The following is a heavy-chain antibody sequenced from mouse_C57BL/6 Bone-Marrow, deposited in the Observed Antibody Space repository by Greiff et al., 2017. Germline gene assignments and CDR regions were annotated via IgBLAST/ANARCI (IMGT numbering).Heavy chain of an antibody. D-gene: IGHD1-1*01. CDR3: ARGGNYGSSCWYYDV. V-gene: IGHV1-58*01. CDR1: GYTFTSSG. Sequence: EVQLQQSGAELVRPGSSVKMSCKTSGYTFTSSGINWVKQRPGPGLEWIGYICSGNGYTEYNEKFKGKVTLTSDKSSSTAYMQLSSLTSEDSAIYFCARGGNYGSSCWYYDVWGTGTTVTVTS. J-gene: IGHJ1*03. CDR2: ICSGNGYT.